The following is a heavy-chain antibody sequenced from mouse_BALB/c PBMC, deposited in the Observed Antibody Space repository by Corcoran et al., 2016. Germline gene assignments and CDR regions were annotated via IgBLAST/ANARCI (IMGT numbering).Heavy chain of an antibody. CDR2: INTYTGEP. CDR1: GYTFTNYG. V-gene: IGHV9-3-1*01. CDR3: ARVYGSSPYWYFDV. D-gene: IGHD1-1*01. Sequence: QIQLVQSGPELKKPGETVKISCQASGYTFTNYGMNWVKQAPGKGLKLMGWINTYTGEPTYADDFKGRFAFSLETSASTAYLQINNLKTEDTATYFCARVYGSSPYWYFDVWGAGTTVTVSS. J-gene: IGHJ1*01.